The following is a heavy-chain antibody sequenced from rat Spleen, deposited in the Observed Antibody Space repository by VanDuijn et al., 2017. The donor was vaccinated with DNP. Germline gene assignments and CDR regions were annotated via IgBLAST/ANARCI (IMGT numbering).Heavy chain of an antibody. CDR1: GSSITNNY. J-gene: IGHJ2*01. V-gene: IGHV3-1*01. CDR2: ISYSGSS. CDR3: ARWTRYFDY. Sequence: EVQLQESGSGLVKPSQSLSLTCSVTGSSITNNYWGWIRKFPGNKMEYIGHISYSGSSNYNPSLKSRISITRDTSKNHFFLHLNSVTTEDTATYYCARWTRYFDYWGQGVMVTVSS. D-gene: IGHD1-7*01.